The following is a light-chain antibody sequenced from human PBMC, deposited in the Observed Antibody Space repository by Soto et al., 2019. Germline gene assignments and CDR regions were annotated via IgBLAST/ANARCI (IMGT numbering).Light chain of an antibody. CDR3: RQSATSPRT. Sequence: EIVLTQSPGTLSLSPGERATLSCRASQTVGNNYLDWYQQKPGQAPRLLIYGASSGATVIPDRFSGSGSGTDFTLTISRLEPEDFAVYYCRQSATSPRTFGQGTKVEIK. CDR1: QTVGNNY. V-gene: IGKV3-20*01. CDR2: GAS. J-gene: IGKJ1*01.